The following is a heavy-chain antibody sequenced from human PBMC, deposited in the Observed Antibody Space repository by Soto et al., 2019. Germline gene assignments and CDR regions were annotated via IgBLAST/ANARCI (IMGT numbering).Heavy chain of an antibody. CDR3: ASNYYDFWSGYYDYYYLDV. CDR1: GFTFTTCG. CDR2: ISHDGSNK. J-gene: IGHJ6*03. Sequence: QVQLVESGGGVVQPGRSLRLSCAASGFTFTTCGMHWVRQAPGKGLEWVALISHDGSNKYYAESVKGRFTISRDNSKNTLNLQMYSLRAEDTAVYYCASNYYDFWSGYYDYYYLDVWGKGTTVTVSS. V-gene: IGHV3-30*03. D-gene: IGHD3-3*01.